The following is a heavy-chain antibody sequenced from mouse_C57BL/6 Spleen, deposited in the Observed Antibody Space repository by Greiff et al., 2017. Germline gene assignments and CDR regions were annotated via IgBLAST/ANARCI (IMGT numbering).Heavy chain of an antibody. V-gene: IGHV7-3*01. CDR3: ARYDLDWYFDV. CDR1: GFTFTDYY. Sequence: EVKVVESGGCLVQPGGSLSLSCAASGFTFTDYYMSWVRQPPGKALEWLGFIRTKANGYTTEYSASVKGLFTISRDNSQSILYLQMNALRAEDSATYYCARYDLDWYFDVWGTGTTVTVSS. J-gene: IGHJ1*03. CDR2: IRTKANGYTT. D-gene: IGHD2-10*02.